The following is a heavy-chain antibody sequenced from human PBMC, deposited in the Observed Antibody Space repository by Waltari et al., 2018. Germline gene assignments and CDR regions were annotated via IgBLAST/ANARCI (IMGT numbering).Heavy chain of an antibody. D-gene: IGHD3-10*01. CDR3: ARAIRGVINYYGMDV. J-gene: IGHJ6*02. Sequence: QVQLQQWGAGLLKPSETLSLTCAVYGGSFSGYYWSWIRHPPGKGLEWIGEINHSGSTNYNPSLKSRVTISVDTSKNQFSLKLSSVTAADTAVYYCARAIRGVINYYGMDVWGQGTTVTVSS. CDR1: GGSFSGYY. V-gene: IGHV4-34*01. CDR2: INHSGST.